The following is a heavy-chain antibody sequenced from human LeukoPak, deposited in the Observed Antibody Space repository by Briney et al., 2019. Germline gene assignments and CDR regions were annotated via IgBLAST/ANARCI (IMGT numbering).Heavy chain of an antibody. V-gene: IGHV4-30-2*01. CDR2: IYHSGST. CDR1: GGSISSGGYS. Sequence: SETLSLTCAVSGGSISSGGYSWSWIRQPPGKGLEWIGCIYHSGSTYYNPSLKSRVTISVDRSKNQFSLKLSSVTAADTAVYYCARGGYDFWSGYLNYWGQGTLVTVPS. J-gene: IGHJ4*02. CDR3: ARGGYDFWSGYLNY. D-gene: IGHD3-3*01.